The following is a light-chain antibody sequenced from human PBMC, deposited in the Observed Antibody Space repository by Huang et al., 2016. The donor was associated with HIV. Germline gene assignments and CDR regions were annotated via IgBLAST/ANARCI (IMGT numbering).Light chain of an antibody. CDR3: QQYHNWPYT. CDR1: QSVATN. CDR2: GAS. Sequence: EIIMTQSPATLSLSPGEGASLSCRANQSVATNLAWYLHRPGQSPRILIFGASTRASGLPGRFRGSGSGTQFTLTVRGLQSEDFAVYYCQQYHNWPYTFGQGTKLEI. J-gene: IGKJ2*01. V-gene: IGKV3-15*01.